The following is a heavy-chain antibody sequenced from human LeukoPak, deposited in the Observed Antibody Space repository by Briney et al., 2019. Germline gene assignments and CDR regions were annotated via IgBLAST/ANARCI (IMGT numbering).Heavy chain of an antibody. V-gene: IGHV5-51*01. CDR3: ARVMVRGLIGAFDI. CDR1: GYSFSSYW. Sequence: GESLKISCKGSGYSFSSYWIGWVRQMPGKGLECMGIIYPGDSDTRYSPSFRGQVTISADKSISTAYLQWSSLKASDTAMYYCARVMVRGLIGAFDIWGQGTMVTVSS. CDR2: IYPGDSDT. J-gene: IGHJ3*02. D-gene: IGHD3-10*01.